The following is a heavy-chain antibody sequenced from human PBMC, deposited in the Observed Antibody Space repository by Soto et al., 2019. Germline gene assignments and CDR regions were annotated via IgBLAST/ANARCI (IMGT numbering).Heavy chain of an antibody. CDR1: GGSISSGGYY. CDR2: IYYSGST. D-gene: IGHD2-15*01. CDR3: ARDRECSGGTCYNYFDY. Sequence: SETLSLTCTVSGGSISSGGYYWSWIRQHPGTGLEWIGCIYYSGSTYYNPSLQSRVTISVDTSKNQFSLKLSSVTAADTAVYYCARDRECSGGTCYNYFDYWGQGTLVTVSS. V-gene: IGHV4-31*03. J-gene: IGHJ4*02.